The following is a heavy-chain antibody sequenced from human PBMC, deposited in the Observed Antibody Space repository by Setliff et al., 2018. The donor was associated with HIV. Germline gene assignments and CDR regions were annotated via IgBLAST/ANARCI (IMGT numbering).Heavy chain of an antibody. Sequence: PGGSLRLSCAASGFTFSSYDMHWVRQVKGRGLEWVSSINSAGDTHYSGSVKGRFTISGENAKNSLYLQMNSLRAGDTAIYYCARYSNGYRAFDIWGQGTAVTVSS. D-gene: IGHD5-18*01. CDR3: ARYSNGYRAFDI. V-gene: IGHV3-13*01. CDR2: INSAGDT. J-gene: IGHJ3*02. CDR1: GFTFSSYD.